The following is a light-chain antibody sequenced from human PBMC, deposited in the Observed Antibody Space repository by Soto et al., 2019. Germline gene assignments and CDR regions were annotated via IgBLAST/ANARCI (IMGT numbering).Light chain of an antibody. CDR2: GAS. CDR3: QQYGKSPLT. Sequence: EIVLTQSPGTLSLSPGERATLSCRASQSVISSYLAWYQQKAGQAPRLLIYGASNRATGIPDRFSGSGSGTAFTLTISRLELEDFAVYYCQQYGKSPLTFGGGTKVEIK. V-gene: IGKV3-20*01. CDR1: QSVISSY. J-gene: IGKJ4*01.